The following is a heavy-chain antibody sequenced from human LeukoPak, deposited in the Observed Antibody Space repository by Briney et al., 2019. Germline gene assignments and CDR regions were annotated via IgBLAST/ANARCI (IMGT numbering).Heavy chain of an antibody. CDR1: GGSISSYY. CDR2: IYYSGST. V-gene: IGHV4-59*01. CDR3: AREPTTFGYYCGMDV. J-gene: IGHJ6*02. Sequence: SETLSLTCTVSGGSISSYYWSWIRQPPGKGLEWIGYIYYSGSTIYNPSLKSRVTISVDTSKNQFSLKLSSVTAADTAVYYCAREPTTFGYYCGMDVWGQGTTVTVSS. D-gene: IGHD3-16*01.